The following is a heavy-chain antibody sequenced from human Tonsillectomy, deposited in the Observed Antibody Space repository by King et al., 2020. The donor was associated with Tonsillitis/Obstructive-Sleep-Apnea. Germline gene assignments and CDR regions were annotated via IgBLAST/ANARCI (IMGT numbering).Heavy chain of an antibody. D-gene: IGHD3-3*01. J-gene: IGHJ4*02. V-gene: IGHV3-49*04. CDR1: GFTFGDYA. Sequence: VQLVESGGGLVQPGRSLRLSCTASGFTFGDYAMSWVRQAPGKGLEWVGFIRSKAYGGTTDYAASVKGRFTISRDDSKSIAYLQMNSLKTEDTAVYYCTRDRTSNDFWSGYDLDYWGQGTLVTVSS. CDR3: TRDRTSNDFWSGYDLDY. CDR2: IRSKAYGGTT.